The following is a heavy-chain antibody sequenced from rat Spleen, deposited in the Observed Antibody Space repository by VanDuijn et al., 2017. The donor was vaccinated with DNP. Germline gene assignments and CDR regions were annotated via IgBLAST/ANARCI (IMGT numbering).Heavy chain of an antibody. V-gene: IGHV5-22*01. J-gene: IGHJ2*01. Sequence: EVQLVESGGGLVQPGRSLKLSCAASGFTFSAYYMAWVRQAPAKGLEWVAYIGSPAYASYYADCVKGRFTISRDNAKSTLYLQMNSLRSEDMATYYCVRWNSGHFDYWGQGVMVTVSS. D-gene: IGHD4-3*01. CDR3: VRWNSGHFDY. CDR2: IGSPAYAS. CDR1: GFTFSAYY.